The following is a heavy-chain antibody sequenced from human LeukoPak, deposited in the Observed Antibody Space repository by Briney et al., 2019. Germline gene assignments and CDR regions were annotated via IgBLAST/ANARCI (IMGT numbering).Heavy chain of an antibody. V-gene: IGHV3-15*01. CDR1: GFTFSSAW. Sequence: GGSLRLSCVASGFTFSSAWMSWVRQAPGKGLEWVGRSKSIADGGTTEYTAPGKRRFTISRDDTQNALYLKMNSLKTEDTDVYYCATDNPAYCRGYCYPRIWDQGTLVTVSS. CDR2: SKSIADGGTT. D-gene: IGHD2-21*02. J-gene: IGHJ4*02. CDR3: ATDNPAYCRGYCYPRI.